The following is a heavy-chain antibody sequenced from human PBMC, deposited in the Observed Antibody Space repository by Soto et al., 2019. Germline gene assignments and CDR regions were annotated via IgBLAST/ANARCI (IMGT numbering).Heavy chain of an antibody. CDR2: ISAYNGNT. CDR3: ASVGSFCSGGSCYSPRFDP. Sequence: QVQLVQSGAEVKKPGASVKVSCKASGYTFTSYGISWVRQAPGQGLEWMGWISAYNGNTNYAQRLQGRVTMTTDTSTSTAYMERRSLRSAATAVYYCASVGSFCSGGSCYSPRFDPLGQGTLVTVSS. CDR1: GYTFTSYG. J-gene: IGHJ5*02. D-gene: IGHD2-15*01. V-gene: IGHV1-18*04.